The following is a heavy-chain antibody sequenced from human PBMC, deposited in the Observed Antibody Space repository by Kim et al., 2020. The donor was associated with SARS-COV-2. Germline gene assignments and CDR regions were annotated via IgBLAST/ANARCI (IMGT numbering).Heavy chain of an antibody. CDR3: AKAPRTGIVGATSGFDY. V-gene: IGHV3-23*01. J-gene: IGHJ4*02. CDR1: GFTFSSYA. CDR2: ISGSGVST. D-gene: IGHD1-26*01. Sequence: GGSLRLSCAASGFTFSSYAMSWVRQAAGKGLEWVSVISGSGVSTSYADSVKGRFTISRDNSKNTLYLQMNSLRAEDTAIYYCAKAPRTGIVGATSGFDYWGQGTLVTVSS.